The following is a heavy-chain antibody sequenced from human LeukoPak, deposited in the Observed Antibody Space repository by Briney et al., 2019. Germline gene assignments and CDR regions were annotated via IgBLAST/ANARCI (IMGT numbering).Heavy chain of an antibody. Sequence: GGSLRLSCAASGFTVRTDYMTWVRQAPGKGLEWVSIIYSDGSTYYADSVRGRLSISRDNSKNTVYLQMNSLRAEDTAVYYCTRSVSGSYPIVHWGQGTLVTVSS. J-gene: IGHJ4*02. CDR2: IYSDGST. CDR3: TRSVSGSYPIVH. CDR1: GFTVRTDY. V-gene: IGHV3-53*01. D-gene: IGHD1-26*01.